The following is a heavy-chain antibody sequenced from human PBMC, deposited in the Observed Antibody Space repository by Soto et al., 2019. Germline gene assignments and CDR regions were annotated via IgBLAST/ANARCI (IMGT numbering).Heavy chain of an antibody. CDR3: TRGDWWELPTMDY. D-gene: IGHD1-26*01. Sequence: PGGSLRLSCEASGFTFNGSAMHWVRQASGKGLEWVGRIRSKANSYATAYAASVKGRFTISRDDSKNTAYLQMNSLKTEDTAVYYCTRGDWWELPTMDYWGQGTLVTVSS. V-gene: IGHV3-73*01. CDR1: GFTFNGSA. J-gene: IGHJ4*02. CDR2: IRSKANSYAT.